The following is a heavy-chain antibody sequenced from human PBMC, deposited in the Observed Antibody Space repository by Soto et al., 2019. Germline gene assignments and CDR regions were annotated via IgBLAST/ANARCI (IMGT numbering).Heavy chain of an antibody. CDR3: AREGRGAAAGTTCDY. D-gene: IGHD6-13*01. V-gene: IGHV4-61*01. J-gene: IGHJ4*02. Sequence: SETLSLTCTVSGGSVSSGRYYWSWIRQPPGKGLEWIGYIYYSGSTNYNPSLKSRVTISVDTSKNQLSLKLSSVTAADTAVYYCAREGRGAAAGTTCDYWGQGTLVTVSS. CDR2: IYYSGST. CDR1: GGSVSSGRYY.